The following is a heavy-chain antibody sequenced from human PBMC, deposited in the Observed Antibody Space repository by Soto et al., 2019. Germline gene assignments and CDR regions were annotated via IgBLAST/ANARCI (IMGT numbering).Heavy chain of an antibody. CDR1: GFTFSSYA. CDR2: ISGSGGST. Sequence: GGSLRLSCAASGFTFSSYAMSWVRQAPGKGQEWVSAISGSGGSTYYADSVKGRFTISRDNSKNTLYLQMNSLRAEDTAVYYCAKDLGYCSGGSCEYYYYYMDVWGKGTTVTVSS. D-gene: IGHD2-15*01. CDR3: AKDLGYCSGGSCEYYYYYMDV. V-gene: IGHV3-23*01. J-gene: IGHJ6*03.